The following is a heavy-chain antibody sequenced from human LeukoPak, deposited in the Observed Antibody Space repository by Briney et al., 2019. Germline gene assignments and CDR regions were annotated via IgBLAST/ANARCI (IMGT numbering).Heavy chain of an antibody. CDR2: MNPNSGNT. D-gene: IGHD3-22*01. CDR1: GYTFTSYD. Sequence: GASVKVSCKASGYTFTSYDINWVRQATGQGLEWMGWMNPNSGNTGYAQKFQGRVTITRNTSISTAYMELSSLRSEDTAVYYCARSSSGYYNDASDIWGQGTMVTVSS. CDR3: ARSSSGYYNDASDI. J-gene: IGHJ3*02. V-gene: IGHV1-8*03.